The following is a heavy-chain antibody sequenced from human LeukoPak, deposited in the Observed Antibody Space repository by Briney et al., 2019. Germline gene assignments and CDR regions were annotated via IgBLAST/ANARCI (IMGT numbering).Heavy chain of an antibody. D-gene: IGHD3/OR15-3a*01. Sequence: GGSLRLSCAASGFTFSSYWMSWVRQAPGKGLEWVANIKQDGSEKYYVDSVRGRFTISRDNAKNSLYLQMDSLTAEDTGIYFCARDLDGGLGSDYWGQGTLVTVSS. CDR1: GFTFSSYW. CDR2: IKQDGSEK. V-gene: IGHV3-7*01. CDR3: ARDLDGGLGSDY. J-gene: IGHJ4*02.